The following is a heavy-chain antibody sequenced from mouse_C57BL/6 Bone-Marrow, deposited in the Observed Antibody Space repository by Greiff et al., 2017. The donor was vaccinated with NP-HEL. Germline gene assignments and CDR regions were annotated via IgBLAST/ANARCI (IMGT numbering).Heavy chain of an antibody. D-gene: IGHD1-1*01. CDR1: GYTFTSYW. Sequence: QVQLKQSGAELVRPGTSVKLSCKASGYTFTSYWMHWVKQRPGQGLEWIGVIDPSDSYTNYNQKFKGKATLTVDTSSSTAYMQLSSLTSEDSAVYYCARGRSPTTVVATPFAYWGQGTLVTVSA. CDR2: IDPSDSYT. V-gene: IGHV1-59*01. CDR3: ARGRSPTTVVATPFAY. J-gene: IGHJ3*01.